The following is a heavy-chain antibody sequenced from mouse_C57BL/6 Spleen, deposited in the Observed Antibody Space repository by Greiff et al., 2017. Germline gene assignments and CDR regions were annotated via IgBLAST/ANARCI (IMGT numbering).Heavy chain of an antibody. J-gene: IGHJ3*01. D-gene: IGHD2-4*01. CDR2: ISYDGSN. Sequence: EVHLVESGPGLVKPSQSLSLTCSVTGYSITSGYYWNWIRQFPGNKLEWMGYISYDGSNNYNPSLKNRISITRDTSKNQFFLKLNSVTTEDTATYYCARDPFYYDYDDGGFAYWGQGTLVTVSA. V-gene: IGHV3-6*01. CDR1: GYSITSGYY. CDR3: ARDPFYYDYDDGGFAY.